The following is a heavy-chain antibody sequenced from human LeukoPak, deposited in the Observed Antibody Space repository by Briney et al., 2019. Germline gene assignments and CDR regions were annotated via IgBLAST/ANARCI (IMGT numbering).Heavy chain of an antibody. D-gene: IGHD3-10*01. J-gene: IGHJ4*02. CDR2: ILYSGST. Sequence: SETLSLTCTVSGGSIPNYYWSWIRQPPGKGLEWIGYILYSGSTNYNPSLKSRVTVSIDASKNQFSLKLTSVTAADTAVYYCARLTSGTHANFDYWGQGTLVTVSS. CDR1: GGSIPNYY. V-gene: IGHV4-59*08. CDR3: ARLTSGTHANFDY.